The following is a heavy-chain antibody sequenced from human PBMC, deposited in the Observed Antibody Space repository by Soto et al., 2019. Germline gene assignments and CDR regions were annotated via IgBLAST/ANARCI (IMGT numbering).Heavy chain of an antibody. V-gene: IGHV3-30*03. CDR2: ISYDGSNK. CDR3: QSLWQLAPL. J-gene: IGHJ4*02. CDR1: GFTFSSYG. D-gene: IGHD6-13*01. Sequence: VGSLRLSCAASGFTFSSYGMHWVRQAPGKGLEWVAVISYDGSNKYYADSVKGRFTISRDNSKNTLYLQMNSLGAEDTAVYYCQSLWQLAPLWGQGTLVTVSS.